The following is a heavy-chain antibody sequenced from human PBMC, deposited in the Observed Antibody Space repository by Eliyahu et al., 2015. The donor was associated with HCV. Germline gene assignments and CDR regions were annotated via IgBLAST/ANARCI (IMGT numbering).Heavy chain of an antibody. CDR1: GGSFTTYX. V-gene: IGHV4-59*01. CDR2: IHXXGST. CDR3: ASGGGGIAVTGTGGWFDP. Sequence: DAGPCELKQSETLSLTCTVSGGSFTTYXWSWIRQPPGKGLEWIGYIHXXGSTNYNPSLKSXVTISLDTSKXQFSLKLTSVTAADTAMYYCASGGGGIAVTGTGGWFDPWGQGTLVTVSS. J-gene: IGHJ5*02. D-gene: IGHD6-19*01.